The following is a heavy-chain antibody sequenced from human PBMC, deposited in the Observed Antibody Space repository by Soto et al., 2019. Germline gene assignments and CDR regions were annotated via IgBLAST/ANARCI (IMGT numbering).Heavy chain of an antibody. J-gene: IGHJ6*02. CDR1: GYTFTGYY. D-gene: IGHD3-9*01. CDR3: ARFRGATATFDGYYGMDV. Sequence: SVKVSCKASGYTFTGYYMHWGRQAPVQGLEWMGWINPNSGGTNYAQKFQGWVTMTRDTSISTAYMELSRLRSDDTAVYYCARFRGATATFDGYYGMDVWGQGTTVTVSS. CDR2: INPNSGGT. V-gene: IGHV1-2*04.